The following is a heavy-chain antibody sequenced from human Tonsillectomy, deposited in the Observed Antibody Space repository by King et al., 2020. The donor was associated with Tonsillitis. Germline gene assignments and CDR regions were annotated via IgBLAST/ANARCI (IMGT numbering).Heavy chain of an antibody. D-gene: IGHD3-10*01. J-gene: IGHJ3*02. V-gene: IGHV4-31*03. CDR1: GGSISSGGYY. CDR3: ARDTLGVSGSLLAFDI. Sequence: VPLQSSGPGLVKPSQTLSLTCTVSGGSISSGGYYWSWIRQHPGKGLEWIGYIYYSGSTYYNPSLKSRVTISVDTSKNQFSLKLSSVTAADTAVYYCARDTLGVSGSLLAFDIWGQGTMVTVSS. CDR2: IYYSGST.